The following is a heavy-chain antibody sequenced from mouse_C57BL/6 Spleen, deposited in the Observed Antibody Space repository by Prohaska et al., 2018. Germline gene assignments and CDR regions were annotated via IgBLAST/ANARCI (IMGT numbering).Heavy chain of an antibody. D-gene: IGHD1-1*01. CDR2: IDPETGCT. Sequence: QVQLQQSGAELVRPGASVTLSCKASGYTFTDYEMHWVKQTTVHGLEWIGAIDPETGCTAYNQKFKGKAILTAEKSARTAYMELRSLTSEDSAVYYCTRSNYYGRSPSYFDVWGTGTTVTVSS. CDR1: GYTFTDYE. J-gene: IGHJ1*03. V-gene: IGHV1-15*01. CDR3: TRSNYYGRSPSYFDV.